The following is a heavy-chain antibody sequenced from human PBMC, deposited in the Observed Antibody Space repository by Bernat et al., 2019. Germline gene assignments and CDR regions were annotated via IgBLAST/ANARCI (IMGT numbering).Heavy chain of an antibody. J-gene: IGHJ3*02. Sequence: QVQLVQSGAEVKKPGASVKVSCKASGYTFTGYYMHWVRQAPGQGLEWMGWINPNSGGTNYAQKFQGWVTMTRDTSISTAYTELSRLRSDDTAVYYCARGAYYYDSSGYPGAFDIWGQGTMVTVSS. CDR2: INPNSGGT. D-gene: IGHD3-22*01. CDR3: ARGAYYYDSSGYPGAFDI. CDR1: GYTFTGYY. V-gene: IGHV1-2*04.